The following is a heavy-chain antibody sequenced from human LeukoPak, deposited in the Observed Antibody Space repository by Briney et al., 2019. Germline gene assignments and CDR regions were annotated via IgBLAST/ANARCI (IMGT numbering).Heavy chain of an antibody. D-gene: IGHD6-13*01. CDR2: ISGSGGST. CDR1: GFTFSSYA. CDR3: AKVRHLMVAAAGTNWFDP. Sequence: PGGSLRLSCAASGFTFSSYAMSGVRQAPGKGLDWVSAISGSGGSTYYADSVKGRFTISRDNSKNTLYLQMNSLRAEDTAVYYCAKVRHLMVAAAGTNWFDPWGQGTLVTVSS. J-gene: IGHJ5*02. V-gene: IGHV3-23*01.